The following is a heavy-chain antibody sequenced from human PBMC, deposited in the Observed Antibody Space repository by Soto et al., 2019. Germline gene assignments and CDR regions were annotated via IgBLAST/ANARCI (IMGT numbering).Heavy chain of an antibody. D-gene: IGHD6-19*01. CDR3: AKDKISSGWTRAYYYYGMDV. V-gene: IGHV3-23*01. CDR1: GFTFSSYA. Sequence: VGSLRLSCAASGFTFSSYAMSWVRQAPGKGLEWVSAISGSGGSTYYADSVKGRFTISRDNSKNTLYLQMNSLRAEDTAVYYCAKDKISSGWTRAYYYYGMDVWGQGTTVTVSS. CDR2: ISGSGGST. J-gene: IGHJ6*02.